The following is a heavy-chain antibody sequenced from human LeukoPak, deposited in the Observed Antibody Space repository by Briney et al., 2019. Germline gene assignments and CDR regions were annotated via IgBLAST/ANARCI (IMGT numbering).Heavy chain of an antibody. J-gene: IGHJ3*02. D-gene: IGHD2-15*01. CDR1: GGSISSGGYY. V-gene: IGHV4-31*03. CDR2: IYYSGST. CDR3: ARSSGGSTDAFDI. Sequence: PSETLSLTCTVSGGSISSGGYYWSWIRQHPGKGLEWIGYIYYSGSTYYNPFLKSRVTISVDTSKNQFSLKLSSVTAADTAVYYCARSSGGSTDAFDIWGQGTMVTVSS.